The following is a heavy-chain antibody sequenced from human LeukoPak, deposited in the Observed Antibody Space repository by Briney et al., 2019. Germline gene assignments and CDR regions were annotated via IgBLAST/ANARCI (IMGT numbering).Heavy chain of an antibody. CDR2: IYYSGST. J-gene: IGHJ5*02. Sequence: PSETLSLTCTVSGDSISSYYWSWIRQPPGKGLEWIGYIYYSGSTNYNPSLKSRVTISVDTSKNQFSLKLSSVTAADTAVYYCARDFWSGYSDSGFDPWGQGTLVTVSS. CDR3: ARDFWSGYSDSGFDP. D-gene: IGHD3-3*01. V-gene: IGHV4-59*01. CDR1: GDSISSYY.